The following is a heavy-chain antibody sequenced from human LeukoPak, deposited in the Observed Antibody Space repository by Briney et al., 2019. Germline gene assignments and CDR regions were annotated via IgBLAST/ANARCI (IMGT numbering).Heavy chain of an antibody. V-gene: IGHV3-9*01. CDR2: INWNSDSI. CDR1: GFTFDDYA. Sequence: GGSLRLSCAVSGFTFDDYAMHWVRQVPGKGLEWVSGINWNSDSIGYADSVKGRFTTSRDNAKNSLFLQMNSLRAEDTAVYYCGRDPYYDSLDYWGQGTLVTVSS. J-gene: IGHJ4*02. CDR3: GRDPYYDSLDY. D-gene: IGHD3-22*01.